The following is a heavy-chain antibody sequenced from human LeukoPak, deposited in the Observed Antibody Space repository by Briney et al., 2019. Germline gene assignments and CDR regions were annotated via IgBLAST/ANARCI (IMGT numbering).Heavy chain of an antibody. CDR2: ISSSSSYI. CDR3: ARARGWSGYSYDY. D-gene: IGHD3-3*01. Sequence: PGGSLRLSCAASGFTFSSYSMNWVRQAPGKGLEWVSSISSSSSYIYYADSVKGRFTISRDNAKNSLYLQMNSLRAEDTAVYYCARARGWSGYSYDYWGQGTLVTVSS. V-gene: IGHV3-21*01. CDR1: GFTFSSYS. J-gene: IGHJ4*02.